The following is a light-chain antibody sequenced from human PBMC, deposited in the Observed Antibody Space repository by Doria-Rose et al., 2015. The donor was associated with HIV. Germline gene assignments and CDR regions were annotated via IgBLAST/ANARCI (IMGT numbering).Light chain of an antibody. V-gene: IGLV2-14*03. J-gene: IGLJ3*02. Sequence: PKLMIDDVSNRPSGVSNRFSGSKSGNTASLAISGLQAEDEADYYRSAYTTSSTRVFGGGTKLTVL. CDR2: DVS. CDR3: SAYTTSSTRV.